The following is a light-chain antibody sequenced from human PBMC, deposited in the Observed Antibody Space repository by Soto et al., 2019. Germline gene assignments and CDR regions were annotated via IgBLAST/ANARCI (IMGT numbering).Light chain of an antibody. Sequence: DIQLTQSPSFLSASVGDRVTITCRASQGISTYLAWYQQKPGKAPKLLISAASTLQSGVPSRFSGSGSGTEFTLTMSSLQPEDFATYYCQPGGTFGPGTKVDI. CDR2: AAS. CDR3: QPGGT. J-gene: IGKJ3*01. V-gene: IGKV1-9*01. CDR1: QGISTY.